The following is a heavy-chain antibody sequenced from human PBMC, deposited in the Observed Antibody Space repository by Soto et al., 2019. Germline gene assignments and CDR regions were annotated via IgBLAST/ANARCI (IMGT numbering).Heavy chain of an antibody. V-gene: IGHV1-3*01. CDR1: GYTFISSA. CDR3: ARELQGLYYFDY. J-gene: IGHJ4*02. D-gene: IGHD2-15*01. CDR2: INAGNGNT. Sequence: QVQVVQSGAEVKKPGASVKVSCKASGYTFISSAIHWVRQAPGQRLEWMGWINAGNGNTKYSQKFQGRVTITRDTSASTAYMELTSLRSEDTAVYYCARELQGLYYFDYWGQGTLVTVS.